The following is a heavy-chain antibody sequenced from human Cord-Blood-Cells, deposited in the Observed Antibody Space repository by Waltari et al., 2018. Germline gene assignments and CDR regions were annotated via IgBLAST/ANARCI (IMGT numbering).Heavy chain of an antibody. CDR1: GYTFTAYY. CDR3: ARDTGGPWGGGDY. D-gene: IGHD7-27*01. Sequence: QVQLVQSGAEVKKPGASVKVSCKVSGYTFTAYYNPWVRQAPGQWLGWMGWINTNSGGTNYAQKFQGRVTMTRDTSISTAYMELSRLRSDDTAVYYCARDTGGPWGGGDYWGQGTLVTVSS. J-gene: IGHJ4*02. CDR2: INTNSGGT. V-gene: IGHV1-2*02.